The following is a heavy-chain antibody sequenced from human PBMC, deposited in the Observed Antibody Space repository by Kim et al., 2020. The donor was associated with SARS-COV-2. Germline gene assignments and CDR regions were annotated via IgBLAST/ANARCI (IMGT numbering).Heavy chain of an antibody. Sequence: NPSLKSRIPMSVDTSKNQFSLDLSFVTAADTTVYYCARRGAVAGNPVYDYWGQGILVTVSS. V-gene: IGHV4-39*01. CDR3: ARRGAVAGNPVYDY. D-gene: IGHD6-19*01. J-gene: IGHJ4*02.